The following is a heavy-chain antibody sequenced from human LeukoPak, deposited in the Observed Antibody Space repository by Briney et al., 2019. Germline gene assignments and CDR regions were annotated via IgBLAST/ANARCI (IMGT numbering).Heavy chain of an antibody. J-gene: IGHJ6*03. V-gene: IGHV3-20*04. CDR2: INWNGRNV. Sequence: GGSLRLSCATSGFTFDDYGMNWVRQVPGKGLEWVSNINWNGRNVDYADSVKGRFTISRDNSKNTLYLQMDTLRAEDTAVYYCAKVLGPVARGYMDVWGKGTPVTVSS. CDR3: AKVLGPVARGYMDV. CDR1: GFTFDDYG. D-gene: IGHD2-2*01.